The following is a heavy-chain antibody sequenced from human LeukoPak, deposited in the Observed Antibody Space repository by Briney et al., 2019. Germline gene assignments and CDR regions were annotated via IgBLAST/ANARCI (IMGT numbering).Heavy chain of an antibody. V-gene: IGHV4-4*07. CDR2: IYSSGST. CDR3: ARGIAAASERAFDI. D-gene: IGHD6-13*01. CDR1: GGSISSYY. J-gene: IGHJ3*02. Sequence: SGTLSLTCTVSGGSISSYYWSWIRQPAGKGLEWIGRIYSSGSTDYNPSLKSRVTMSVDTSKNQFSLRMRSVTAADTAVYYCARGIAAASERAFDIWGQGTMVTVSS.